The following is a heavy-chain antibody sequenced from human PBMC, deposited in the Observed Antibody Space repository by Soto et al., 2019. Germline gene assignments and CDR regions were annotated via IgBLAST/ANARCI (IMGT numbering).Heavy chain of an antibody. CDR1: GYPFTSYA. V-gene: IGHV1-3*01. CDR2: INAGNGNT. Sequence: ASVKVTCKASGYPFTSYAMHWVRQAPGQRLEWMGWINAGNGNTKYSQKFQGRVTITRDTSASTAYMELSSLRSEDTAVYYAAFFTTPSTSGGFTMGWGDWGHGTLGTV. D-gene: IGHD3-22*01. CDR3: AFFTTPSTSGGFTMGWGD. J-gene: IGHJ4*01.